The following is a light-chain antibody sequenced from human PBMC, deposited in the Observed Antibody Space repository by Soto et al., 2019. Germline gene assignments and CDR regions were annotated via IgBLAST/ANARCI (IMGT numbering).Light chain of an antibody. CDR3: QQRDYWLT. CDR2: DVF. Sequence: VLTQSPATLSLSPGERGTLSCRASDSINNRLAWYQQKPGQAPRLLIYDVFNRATGTPARFSGSGSGTGFTHTIRSRDAEDSAVYYCQQRDYWLTFGGGTKLEI. V-gene: IGKV3-11*01. CDR1: DSINNR. J-gene: IGKJ4*01.